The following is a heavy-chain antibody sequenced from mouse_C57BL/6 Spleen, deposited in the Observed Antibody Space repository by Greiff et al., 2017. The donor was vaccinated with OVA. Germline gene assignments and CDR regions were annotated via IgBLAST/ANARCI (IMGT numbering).Heavy chain of an antibody. CDR2: INPYNGDT. Sequence: EVQVVESGPELVKPGDSVKISCKASGYSFTGYFMNWVMQSHGKSLEWIGRINPYNGDTFYNQKFKGKATLTVDKSSSTAHMELRSLTSEDSAVYYCARSKMDYDGAMDYWGQGTSVTVSS. CDR1: GYSFTGYF. J-gene: IGHJ4*01. V-gene: IGHV1-20*01. D-gene: IGHD2-4*01. CDR3: ARSKMDYDGAMDY.